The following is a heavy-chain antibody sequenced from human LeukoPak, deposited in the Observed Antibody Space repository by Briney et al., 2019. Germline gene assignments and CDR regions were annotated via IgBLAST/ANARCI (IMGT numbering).Heavy chain of an antibody. CDR2: IYYSGST. CDR3: ARHRRYSSSLYAFDI. Sequence: PSETLSLTCTVSGGSISSSSYYWGWIRQPPGKGLEWIGSIYYSGSTYYNPSLKSRVTISVDTSKNQFSLKLSSVTAADTAVYYCARHRRYSSSLYAFDIWGQGTMVTVSS. J-gene: IGHJ3*02. CDR1: GGSISSSSYY. D-gene: IGHD6-13*01. V-gene: IGHV4-39*01.